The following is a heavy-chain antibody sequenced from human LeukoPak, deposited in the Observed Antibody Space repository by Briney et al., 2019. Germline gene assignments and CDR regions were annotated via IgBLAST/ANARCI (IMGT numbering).Heavy chain of an antibody. Sequence: PGGSLRLSCAASGFTFSSYSMNWGRQAGGEGMEWVSSISSSRSYIYYADSVKGRFTISRDNAKNSLYLQMNSLRAEDTAVYYCARELVSYSSSSFAFDIWGQGTMVTVSS. CDR3: ARELVSYSSSSFAFDI. J-gene: IGHJ3*02. V-gene: IGHV3-21*01. CDR2: ISSSRSYI. CDR1: GFTFSSYS. D-gene: IGHD6-6*01.